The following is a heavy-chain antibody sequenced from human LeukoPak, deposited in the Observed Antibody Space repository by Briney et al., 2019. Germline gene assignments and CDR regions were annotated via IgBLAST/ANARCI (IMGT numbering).Heavy chain of an antibody. Sequence: GESLEISCKGSGYSFNTYWIGWVRQMPGKGLEWTGIIYPGDSDTRYSPSFQGQVTISADKSISTAYVQWSSLKASDTAVYYCARQADSSGYYSFDYWGQGTLVTGSS. J-gene: IGHJ4*02. CDR1: GYSFNTYW. D-gene: IGHD3-22*01. V-gene: IGHV5-51*01. CDR3: ARQADSSGYYSFDY. CDR2: IYPGDSDT.